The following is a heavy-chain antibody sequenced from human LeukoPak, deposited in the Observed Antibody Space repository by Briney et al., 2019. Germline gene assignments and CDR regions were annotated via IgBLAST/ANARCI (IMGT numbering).Heavy chain of an antibody. CDR1: GYTFTGYY. D-gene: IGHD6-19*01. CDR2: INPNSGGT. J-gene: IGHJ4*02. CDR3: AREAPGIAVAGKGGVDY. Sequence: ASVKVSCKASGYTFTGYYMHWVRQAPGQGLEWMGWINPNSGGTNYAQKFQGRVTMTRDTSISTAYMELSRLRSDDTAVYYCAREAPGIAVAGKGGVDYWGQGTLVTVSS. V-gene: IGHV1-2*02.